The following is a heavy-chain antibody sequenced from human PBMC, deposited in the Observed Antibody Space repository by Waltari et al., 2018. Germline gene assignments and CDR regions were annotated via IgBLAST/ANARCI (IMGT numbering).Heavy chain of an antibody. V-gene: IGHV3-30-3*01. D-gene: IGHD4-17*01. Sequence: QVQLVESGGGVVQPGRSLRLSWAPSGFTFRSLAMPGGRQAPGKGLGWVAVISYDGSNKYYADSVKGRFTISSDNSKNTLYLQMNSLRAEDTAVYYCARDYGDYVRAFDYWGQGTLVTVSS. CDR2: ISYDGSNK. CDR3: ARDYGDYVRAFDY. J-gene: IGHJ4*02. CDR1: GFTFRSLA.